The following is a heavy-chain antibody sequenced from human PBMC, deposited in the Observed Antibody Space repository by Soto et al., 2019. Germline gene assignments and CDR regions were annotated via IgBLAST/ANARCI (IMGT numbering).Heavy chain of an antibody. D-gene: IGHD5-18*01. Sequence: SETLSLTCTVSGGSISSGDYYWSWIRQPPGKGLEWIGYIYYSGSTYYNPSLKSRVTISVDTSKNQFSLKLSSVTAADTAVYYCARADTAMVERFDYWGQGALVTVSA. CDR3: ARADTAMVERFDY. CDR1: GGSISSGDYY. J-gene: IGHJ4*02. V-gene: IGHV4-30-4*01. CDR2: IYYSGST.